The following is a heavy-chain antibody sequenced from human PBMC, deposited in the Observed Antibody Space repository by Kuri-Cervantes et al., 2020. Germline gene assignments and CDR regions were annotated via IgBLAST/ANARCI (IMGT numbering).Heavy chain of an antibody. CDR3: SRDFSSLSDVFDF. CDR2: IKTSGCST. V-gene: IGHV1-46*01. D-gene: IGHD2/OR15-2a*01. Sequence: ASVKVSFKDSGYTLTSYGISWVRQAPGQGLEWMGIIKTSGCSTSYAQKFQGRVTMTSDTSTSTVYIELSSLGSEDTAVYSCSRDFSSLSDVFDFWGQGTMVTVSS. CDR1: GYTLTSYG. J-gene: IGHJ3*01.